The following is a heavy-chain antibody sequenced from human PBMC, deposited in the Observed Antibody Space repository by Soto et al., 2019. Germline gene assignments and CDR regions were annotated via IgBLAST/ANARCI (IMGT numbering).Heavy chain of an antibody. J-gene: IGHJ6*03. Sequence: GSLRLSCVASGFTFSSYAMSWVRQAPGKGLEWVSTIGASGGSTYSADSVKGRFTISRDNSKNTLYLQMNTLRAEDTAVYYCAKTLSSSSYYYMDVWAKGTTVTVSS. CDR2: IGASGGST. CDR1: GFTFSSYA. V-gene: IGHV3-23*01. CDR3: AKTLSSSSYYYMDV. D-gene: IGHD6-6*01.